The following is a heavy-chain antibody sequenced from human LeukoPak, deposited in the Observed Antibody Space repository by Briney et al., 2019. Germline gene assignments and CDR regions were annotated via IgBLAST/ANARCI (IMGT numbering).Heavy chain of an antibody. CDR1: GYTFTGYY. J-gene: IGHJ4*02. D-gene: IGHD3-22*01. CDR2: INPNSGGT. Sequence: GASVKVSCKASGYTFTGYYMHWVRQAPGQGLEWMGWINPNSGGTNYAQKFQGRVTMTRDTSISTAYMELSRLRSDDTAVYYCARGVDYYYDSSGYYEGDLDYWGQGTLVTVSS. V-gene: IGHV1-2*02. CDR3: ARGVDYYYDSSGYYEGDLDY.